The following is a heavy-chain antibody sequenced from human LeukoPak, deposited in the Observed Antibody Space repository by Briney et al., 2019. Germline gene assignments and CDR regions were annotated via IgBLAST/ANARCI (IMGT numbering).Heavy chain of an antibody. V-gene: IGHV3-21*01. CDR2: ISSSSSYI. CDR1: GFTFSSYG. CDR3: AKDQGFYDSSGYLELDY. Sequence: GGSLRLSCAASGFTFSSYGMHWVRQAPGKGLEWVSSISSSSSYIYYADSVKGRFTISRDNSKNTLYLQMNSLRAEDTAVYYCAKDQGFYDSSGYLELDYWGQGTLVTVSS. D-gene: IGHD3-22*01. J-gene: IGHJ4*02.